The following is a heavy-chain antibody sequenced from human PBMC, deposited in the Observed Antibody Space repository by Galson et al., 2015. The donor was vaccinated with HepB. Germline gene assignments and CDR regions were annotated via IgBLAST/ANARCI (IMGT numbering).Heavy chain of an antibody. Sequence: SLRLSCAASGFTFGPSGMSWVRQAPGKGLEWVSYIRSSSNAMYYAESVKGRFTISRDNAKNSLYLPMNSLRAEDTAVYYCAGEGKGATDYWGQGTLVTVSS. J-gene: IGHJ4*02. D-gene: IGHD1-26*01. V-gene: IGHV3-48*01. CDR1: GFTFGPSG. CDR3: AGEGKGATDY. CDR2: IRSSSNAM.